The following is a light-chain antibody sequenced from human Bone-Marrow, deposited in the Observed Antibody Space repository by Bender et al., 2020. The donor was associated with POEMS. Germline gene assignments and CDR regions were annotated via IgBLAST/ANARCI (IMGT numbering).Light chain of an antibody. CDR1: SSNIGAGYN. Sequence: QSVLTQPPSVSGAPGQRITISCTGSSSNIGAGYNVQWYQQLPGTAPKLLLYGNNNRPSGVPDRFSGSRSGTSASLAISGLQSEDEADYYCAVWDDSLNGWVFGGGTKLTVL. CDR2: GNN. V-gene: IGLV1-50*01. CDR3: AVWDDSLNGWV. J-gene: IGLJ3*02.